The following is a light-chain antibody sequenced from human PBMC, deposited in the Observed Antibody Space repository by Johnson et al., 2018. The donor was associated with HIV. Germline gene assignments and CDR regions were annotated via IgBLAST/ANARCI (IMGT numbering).Light chain of an antibody. CDR1: SSNIGNNY. CDR2: DNN. V-gene: IGLV1-51*01. J-gene: IGLJ1*01. Sequence: QAVLTQPPSVSAAPGQKVTISCSGSSSNIGNNYVSWYQQLPGTAPKLLIYDNNKRPSGIPDRFSGSKSGTSATLGITGLQTGDGADFYCGTWDSSLSAYVFGKCTTVPVL. CDR3: GTWDSSLSAYV.